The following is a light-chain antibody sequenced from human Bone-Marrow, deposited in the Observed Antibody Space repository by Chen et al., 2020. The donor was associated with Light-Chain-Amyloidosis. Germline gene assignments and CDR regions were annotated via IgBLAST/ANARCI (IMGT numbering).Light chain of an antibody. V-gene: IGKV3-20*01. CDR2: GAS. Sequence: EIVLTQSPGTLSLSPGERATLSCRASQFVRSSYLAWYQQKPGRAPRLLIYGASIRATGIPDRFSGSGSGTDFTLNISRLEPEDFATYYCQQYNSYPITFGQGTRLEIK. J-gene: IGKJ5*01. CDR1: QFVRSSY. CDR3: QQYNSYPIT.